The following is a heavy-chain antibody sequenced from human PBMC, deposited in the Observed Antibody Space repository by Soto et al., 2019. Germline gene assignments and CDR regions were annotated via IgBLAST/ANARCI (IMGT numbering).Heavy chain of an antibody. CDR1: GYSISSGYY. CDR2: IYHGGST. J-gene: IGHJ5*02. D-gene: IGHD3-22*01. V-gene: IGHV4-38-2*01. Sequence: QVQLQESGPGLVKASETLSLTCAVSGYSISSGYYWGWLRQPPGKELEGIGSIYHGGSTYYNPSLNSRGTLSIDMTNNHVSLILNSVTAADTAVYYCARVGPWVPYYYDSSPYTFENWFDPWGQGTLVTVSS. CDR3: ARVGPWVPYYYDSSPYTFENWFDP.